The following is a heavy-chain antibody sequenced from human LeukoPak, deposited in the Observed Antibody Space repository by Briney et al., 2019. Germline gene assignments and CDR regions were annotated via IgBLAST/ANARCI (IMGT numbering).Heavy chain of an antibody. J-gene: IGHJ4*02. CDR1: EYSFTNYW. CDR3: TRARHGNCYWDH. Sequence: GESLKISCKDSEYSFTNYWIGWVRQMPGKGLEWMGIIRPDDSDTRYSPPFQGQVTISADKSTSTAYLQWSSLKASDTAMYYCTRARHGNCYWDHWGQGTLVTVSS. CDR2: IRPDDSDT. D-gene: IGHD1-7*01. V-gene: IGHV5-51*01.